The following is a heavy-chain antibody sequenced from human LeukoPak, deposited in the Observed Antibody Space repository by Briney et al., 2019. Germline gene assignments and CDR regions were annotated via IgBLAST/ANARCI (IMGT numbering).Heavy chain of an antibody. J-gene: IGHJ6*04. V-gene: IGHV3-30*04. Sequence: GGSLRLSCAASGFIFSSYTMHWVRQAPGKGLKWVAVISYDGSNKYYADSVKGRFTTSRDNFKNTLYLQMNSLRAEDTAVYYCARGGSSVDTAMDVWGKGTTVTVSS. CDR1: GFIFSSYT. D-gene: IGHD5-18*01. CDR2: ISYDGSNK. CDR3: ARGGSSVDTAMDV.